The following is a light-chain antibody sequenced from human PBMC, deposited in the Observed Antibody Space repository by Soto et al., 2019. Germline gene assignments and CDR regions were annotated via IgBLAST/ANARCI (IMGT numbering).Light chain of an antibody. V-gene: IGKV3-15*01. CDR1: QRISSK. J-gene: IGKJ4*01. CDR2: GTS. CDR3: QQYNNWPQLT. Sequence: EIVMTQSPATLSVSPGERATLFCRASQRISSKLAWYQQKSCQAPRLIIYGTSTMATGIPARFSGSGSGTEFTLTSRSLQAEDFSVYYCQQYNNWPQLTFGGGTKVAIK.